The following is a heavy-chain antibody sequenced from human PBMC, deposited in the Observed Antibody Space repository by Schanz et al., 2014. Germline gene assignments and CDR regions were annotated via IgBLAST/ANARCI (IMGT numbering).Heavy chain of an antibody. V-gene: IGHV3-23*01. CDR3: AKAGSGWSTAGYYY. Sequence: EVQLLESGGGLVQPGGSLRLSCAASGFTFTNYAMTWVRQAPGKGLEWVSGISGSGGSTYDADSVKGRFTISRDNSKSILYLQMNSLRAEDTAVYYCAKAGSGWSTAGYYYWGQGTLVAVSS. J-gene: IGHJ4*02. CDR2: ISGSGGST. CDR1: GFTFTNYA. D-gene: IGHD6-19*01.